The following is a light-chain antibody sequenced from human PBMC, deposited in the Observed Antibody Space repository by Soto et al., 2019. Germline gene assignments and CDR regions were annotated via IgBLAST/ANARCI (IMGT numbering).Light chain of an antibody. J-gene: IGKJ1*01. CDR2: DAS. Sequence: EIVLTQSPATLSLSPAERATLSCRASQSVSSYLAWYQQKPGQAPRLLIYDASNRATGIPARFSGSGSGTDFTLTISSLEPEDFTVYYCQQRSTTWTFGQGTKVEIK. CDR3: QQRSTTWT. CDR1: QSVSSY. V-gene: IGKV3-11*01.